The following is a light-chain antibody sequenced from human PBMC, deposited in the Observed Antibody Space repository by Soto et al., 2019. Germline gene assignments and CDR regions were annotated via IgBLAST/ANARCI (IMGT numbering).Light chain of an antibody. J-gene: IGKJ2*01. V-gene: IGKV3-15*01. CDR1: QSVSSN. CDR3: QQYNNWPPLYT. Sequence: EIVMTQSPATLSVSPGERATLSCRASQSVSSNFAWYQQKPGQAPRLLIYGASTRATGIPDRFSGSGSGTEFTLTISSLQSEDFAVYCCQQYNNWPPLYTFGQGTKREIK. CDR2: GAS.